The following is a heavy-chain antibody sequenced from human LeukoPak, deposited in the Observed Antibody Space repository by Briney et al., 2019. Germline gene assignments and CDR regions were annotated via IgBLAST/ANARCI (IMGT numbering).Heavy chain of an antibody. CDR3: ARTLASVDTTVVTAYYYGIDF. Sequence: AGGSRRLSCAASGFTFSSYAMHWVRQAPGKGLEYVSAISSNGGRTYYANSVKGRFTISRDNSKNTLYLQMGSLRAEDMAVYYCARTLASVDTTVVTAYYYGIDFWGQGTTVTVSS. D-gene: IGHD5-18*01. V-gene: IGHV3-64*01. CDR1: GFTFSSYA. CDR2: ISSNGGRT. J-gene: IGHJ6*02.